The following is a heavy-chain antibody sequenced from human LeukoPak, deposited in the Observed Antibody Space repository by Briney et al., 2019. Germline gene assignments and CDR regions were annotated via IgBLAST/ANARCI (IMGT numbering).Heavy chain of an antibody. V-gene: IGHV4-34*01. Sequence: PSETLSLTCAVYGGSFSGYYWSWIRQPPGKGLEWIGEINHSGSTNYNPSLKSRVTISVDTSKNQFSLKLSSVTAADTAVYYCAREVSSGWQDYWGQGTLVTVSS. CDR1: GGSFSGYY. J-gene: IGHJ4*02. CDR2: INHSGST. D-gene: IGHD6-19*01. CDR3: AREVSSGWQDY.